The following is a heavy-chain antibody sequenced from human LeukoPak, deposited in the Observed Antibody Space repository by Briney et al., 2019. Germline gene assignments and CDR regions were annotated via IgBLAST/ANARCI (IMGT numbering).Heavy chain of an antibody. D-gene: IGHD3-3*01. CDR2: ISAYNGNT. CDR3: ARDLLLLDFWSGYLLDY. Sequence: ASVKVSCKASGYTFTGYYMHWVRQAPGQGLEWMGWISAYNGNTNYAQKLQGRVTMTTDTSTSTAYMELRSLRSDDTAVYYCARDLLLLDFWSGYLLDYWGQGTLVTVSS. J-gene: IGHJ4*02. V-gene: IGHV1-18*04. CDR1: GYTFTGYY.